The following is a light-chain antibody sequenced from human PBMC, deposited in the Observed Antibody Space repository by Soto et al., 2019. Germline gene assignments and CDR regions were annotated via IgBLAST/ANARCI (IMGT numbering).Light chain of an antibody. CDR3: QQSYSTLLT. CDR2: AAS. J-gene: IGKJ4*01. Sequence: IPMSLSASTVSASVRDRVTVTCRASQSINSWLAWYQQKPGKAPKLLIYAASSLQSGVPSRFSGSGSGTDFTLTISSLQPEDFATYYCQQSYSTLLTFGGGTKVDIK. CDR1: QSINSW. V-gene: IGKV1-39*01.